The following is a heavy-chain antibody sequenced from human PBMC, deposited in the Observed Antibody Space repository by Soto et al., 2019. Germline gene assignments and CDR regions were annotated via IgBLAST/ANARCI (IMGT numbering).Heavy chain of an antibody. J-gene: IGHJ4*02. CDR1: GFTFSTYW. V-gene: IGHV3-74*01. CDR2: ISDDGSTR. CDR3: ARGGRYSYEFDY. Sequence: QPGGSLRLSCAASGFTFSTYWIHWVRQAPGKGLVWVSRISDDGSTRTYADSVKGRFTISRDNARNTLSLQMNSLRAEDAALYYCARGGRYSYEFDYWGQGTLVTVSS. D-gene: IGHD5-18*01.